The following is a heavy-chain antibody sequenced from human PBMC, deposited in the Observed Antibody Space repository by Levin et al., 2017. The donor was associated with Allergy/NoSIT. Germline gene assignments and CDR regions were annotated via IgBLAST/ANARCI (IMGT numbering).Heavy chain of an antibody. V-gene: IGHV3-74*01. CDR1: GVTFSSDL. Sequence: GGSLRLSCVDSGVTFSSDLMHWVRQAPGKGLVWISRINGAGRGIGYADSVKGRFTISRDNAKNMVFLQMNNLTAEDTAVYYCIREFSGSYYYWGQGTLVTVSS. J-gene: IGHJ4*02. CDR3: IREFSGSYYY. CDR2: INGAGRGI. D-gene: IGHD1-26*01.